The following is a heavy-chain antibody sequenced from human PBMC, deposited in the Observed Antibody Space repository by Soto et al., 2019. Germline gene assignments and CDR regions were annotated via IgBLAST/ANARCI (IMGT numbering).Heavy chain of an antibody. CDR3: AGGPRLNVFFRKKWFDH. V-gene: IGHV4-34*01. Sequence: PSETLSLTCAVYGGSLIGYYCSWIRHPPWKGLEWIGEISHSGSTNYNPTLKSRVTISIDMSKNQFSLKVSSVTAADTAVYYCAGGPRLNVFFRKKWFDHWGQGTLDQVSS. CDR1: GGSLIGYY. D-gene: IGHD2-21*01. J-gene: IGHJ5*02. CDR2: ISHSGST.